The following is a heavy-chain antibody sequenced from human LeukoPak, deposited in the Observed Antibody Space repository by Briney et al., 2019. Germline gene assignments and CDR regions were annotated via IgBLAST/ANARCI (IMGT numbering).Heavy chain of an antibody. Sequence: PGGSLRLSCAASGFTFSSYGMPWVRQAPGKGLEWVAFISYDGSNKNYADSVKGRFTISSDNSKNTLFLHMNSLRAEDTAVFYCAKGKYYASGRNWFDPWGQGTQVTVSS. J-gene: IGHJ5*02. CDR2: ISYDGSNK. CDR3: AKGKYYASGRNWFDP. V-gene: IGHV3-30*18. D-gene: IGHD3-10*01. CDR1: GFTFSSYG.